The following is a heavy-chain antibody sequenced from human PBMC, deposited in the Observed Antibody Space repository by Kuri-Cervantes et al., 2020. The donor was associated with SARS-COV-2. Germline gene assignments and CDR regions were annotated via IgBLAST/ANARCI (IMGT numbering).Heavy chain of an antibody. V-gene: IGHV1-18*04. CDR1: GYTFTSYG. Sequence: ASVKVSCKASGYTFTSYGISWVRQAPGQGREWMGWISAYNGNTNYAQKLQGRVTMTTDTSTSTAYMELRSLRSDDPAVYSCASLGYGGNLHFDYWGQGTLVTGYS. CDR3: ASLGYGGNLHFDY. J-gene: IGHJ4*02. D-gene: IGHD4-23*01. CDR2: ISAYNGNT.